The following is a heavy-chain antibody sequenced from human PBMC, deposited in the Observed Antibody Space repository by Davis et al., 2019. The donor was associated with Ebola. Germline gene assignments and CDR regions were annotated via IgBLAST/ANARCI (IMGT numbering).Heavy chain of an antibody. CDR3: AGGTRSGWHLDY. D-gene: IGHD6-19*01. Sequence: GESLKISCAASGFTFSSYAMSWVRQAPGKGLEWVSAISGSGGSTYYADSVKGRFTISRDNSKNTLFLQMNTLRAEDAAVYYCAGGTRSGWHLDYWGQGTLVTVSS. CDR1: GFTFSSYA. J-gene: IGHJ4*02. CDR2: ISGSGGST. V-gene: IGHV3-23*01.